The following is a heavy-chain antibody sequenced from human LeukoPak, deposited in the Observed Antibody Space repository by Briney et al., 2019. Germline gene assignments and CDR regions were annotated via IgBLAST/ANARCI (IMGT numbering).Heavy chain of an antibody. CDR3: ARLGSYHDF. V-gene: IGHV4-4*09. Sequence: SETLSLTCTVSGASISNYYRSWIRQTPEKGLEWMGHIHSSGGSSYYPSLKSRPTLSIDTSRNQLSLKLPSVTAADTAVYFCARLGSYHDFWGQGALVTVSS. D-gene: IGHD1-26*01. CDR1: GASISNYY. J-gene: IGHJ4*02. CDR2: IHSSGGS.